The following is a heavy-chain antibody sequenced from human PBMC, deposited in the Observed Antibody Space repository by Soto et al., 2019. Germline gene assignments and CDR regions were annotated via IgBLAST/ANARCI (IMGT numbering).Heavy chain of an antibody. CDR1: GFTFSSYA. CDR3: GKDLSHKGSVHYDDSSRYSGGAFDI. J-gene: IGHJ3*02. V-gene: IGHV3-23*01. CDR2: ISGSGGST. D-gene: IGHD3-22*01. Sequence: GGSLRLSCAASGFTFSSYAMSWVRQAPGKGLEWVSAISGSGGSTYYADSVKGRFTISRDNSKNTLYLQMNSLRAEDTAVYYCGKDLSHKGSVHYDDSSRYSGGAFDIWGQGTIVSVS.